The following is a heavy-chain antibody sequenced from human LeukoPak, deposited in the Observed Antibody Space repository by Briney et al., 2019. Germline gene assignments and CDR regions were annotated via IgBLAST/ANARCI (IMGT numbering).Heavy chain of an antibody. Sequence: GGSLRLSCAASGFTFSGSAMHWVRQASGKGLEWVGRIRSKANSYATAYAASVKGRFTISRDDSKSTAYLQMNSLKTEDTAVYYCTRRHGSGSPDYWGQGTLVTVSS. J-gene: IGHJ4*02. CDR1: GFTFSGSA. CDR2: IRSKANSYAT. V-gene: IGHV3-73*01. CDR3: TRRHGSGSPDY. D-gene: IGHD3-10*01.